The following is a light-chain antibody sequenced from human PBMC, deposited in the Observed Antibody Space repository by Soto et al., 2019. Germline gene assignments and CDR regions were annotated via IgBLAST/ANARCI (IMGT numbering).Light chain of an antibody. V-gene: IGKV3-15*01. J-gene: IGKJ5*01. Sequence: EIVMTQSPATLSVSPGERATLSCRASQSVSSKVAWYQQNPGQAPRLLIHGASTRATGIPARFSGSGSGTEFTLTISSLQSEDFAVYYCQQYNNWPLTFGQGTRLEIK. CDR1: QSVSSK. CDR3: QQYNNWPLT. CDR2: GAS.